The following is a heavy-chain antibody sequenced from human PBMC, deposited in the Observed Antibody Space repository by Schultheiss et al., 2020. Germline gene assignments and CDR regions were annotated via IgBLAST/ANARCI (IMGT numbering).Heavy chain of an antibody. Sequence: SATLSLTCTVSGVSMSSYYWTWIRQPAGKGLEWIGRIYTSGSTNYNPSLKSRVTMSVDTSKNQFSLKLSSVTAADTAVYYCARNMVVVPAALLYMDVWGKGTTVTVSS. V-gene: IGHV4-4*07. CDR2: IYTSGST. CDR1: GVSMSSYY. CDR3: ARNMVVVPAALLYMDV. J-gene: IGHJ6*03. D-gene: IGHD2-2*01.